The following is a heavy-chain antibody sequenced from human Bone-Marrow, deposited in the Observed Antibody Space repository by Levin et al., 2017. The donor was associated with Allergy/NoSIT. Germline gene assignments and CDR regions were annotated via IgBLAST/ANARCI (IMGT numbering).Heavy chain of an antibody. J-gene: IGHJ4*02. D-gene: IGHD3-3*01. Sequence: KSGESLKISCAASGFTFSNAWMSWVRQAPGKGLEWVGRIKSKTDGGTTDYAAPVKGRFTISRDDSKNTLYLQMNSLKTEDTAVYYCTTEERRYYDFWSGYYTGVDYFDYWGQGTLVTVSS. CDR1: GFTFSNAW. CDR2: IKSKTDGGTT. CDR3: TTEERRYYDFWSGYYTGVDYFDY. V-gene: IGHV3-15*01.